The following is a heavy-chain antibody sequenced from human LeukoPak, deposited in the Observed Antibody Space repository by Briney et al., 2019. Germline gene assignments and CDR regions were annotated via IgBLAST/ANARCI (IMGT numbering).Heavy chain of an antibody. Sequence: GGSLRLSCAASGFTFTTYWMGWVRQAPGKGLEWVANIKQDGSEQYYVDSVKGRFTISRDNAKNSLYLQMNSLRAEDTAVYYCARAQGRIFAFDIWGQGTMVTVSS. CDR3: ARAQGRIFAFDI. J-gene: IGHJ3*02. D-gene: IGHD2/OR15-2a*01. V-gene: IGHV3-7*01. CDR1: GFTFTTYW. CDR2: IKQDGSEQ.